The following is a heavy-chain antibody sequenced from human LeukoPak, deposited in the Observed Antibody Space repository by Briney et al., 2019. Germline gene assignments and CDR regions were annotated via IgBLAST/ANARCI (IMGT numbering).Heavy chain of an antibody. CDR1: GGTFSSYA. Sequence: GSSVKVSCKASGGTFSSYAISWVRQAPGQGLEWMGGIIPIFGTASYAQKFQGRVTITADESTSTAYMELSSLRSEDTAVYYCASFHGSGGGDFDYWGQGTLVTVSS. CDR3: ASFHGSGGGDFDY. D-gene: IGHD3-10*01. J-gene: IGHJ4*02. V-gene: IGHV1-69*01. CDR2: IIPIFGTA.